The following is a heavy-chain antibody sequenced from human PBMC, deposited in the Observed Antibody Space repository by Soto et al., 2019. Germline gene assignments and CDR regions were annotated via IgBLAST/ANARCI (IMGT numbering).Heavy chain of an antibody. D-gene: IGHD3-22*01. Sequence: PGGSLRLSCAASGFTFSSYAMSWVRQAPGKGLEWVSAISGSGGSTHYADSVKGRFTISRDNSKNTLFLKMNSLRAEDTTLFYCAKDPYYYDSSGPDYWGKGTLVTVSS. J-gene: IGHJ4*02. CDR1: GFTFSSYA. CDR3: AKDPYYYDSSGPDY. CDR2: ISGSGGST. V-gene: IGHV3-23*01.